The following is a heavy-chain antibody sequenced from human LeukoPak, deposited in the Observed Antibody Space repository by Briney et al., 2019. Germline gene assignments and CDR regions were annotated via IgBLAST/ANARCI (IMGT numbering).Heavy chain of an antibody. V-gene: IGHV4-59*01. D-gene: IGHD3-10*01. Sequence: PSETLSLTCTVSGGSISSYYWSWIRQPPGKGLEWIGYIYYSGSTNYNPSLKSRVTISVDTSKNQFSLKLSSVTAADTAVYYCARGGSPADLYGSGRWGADFDYWGQGTLVTVSS. CDR3: ARGGSPADLYGSGRWGADFDY. CDR1: GGSISSYY. J-gene: IGHJ4*02. CDR2: IYYSGST.